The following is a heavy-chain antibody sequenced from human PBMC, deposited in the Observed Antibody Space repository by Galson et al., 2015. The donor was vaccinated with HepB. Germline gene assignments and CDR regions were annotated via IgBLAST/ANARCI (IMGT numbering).Heavy chain of an antibody. V-gene: IGHV4-4*02. J-gene: IGHJ4*02. CDR3: AREAVADRGWGFDH. D-gene: IGHD6-13*01. CDR2: LYHSGIT. CDR1: GGSINIPNW. Sequence: SETLSLTCSVSGGSINIPNWWSWVRQPPGKGLEWIGELYHSGITKCNPSLKSRVTISVDKSKNQFSLELTSVTAADTAVYYCAREAVADRGWGFDHWGQGTLVTVSS.